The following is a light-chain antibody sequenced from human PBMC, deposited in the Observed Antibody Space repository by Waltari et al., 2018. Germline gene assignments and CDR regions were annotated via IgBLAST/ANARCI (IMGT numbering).Light chain of an antibody. CDR3: AAWDDSLKAVL. CDR1: RSNIGSYT. CDR2: VND. Sequence: QSVLTQPPSASGTPGQRVTISCYGSRSNIGSYTVDWYQHLPGTGPKLLIYVNDLRPSGVPDRFSGSKSGTSASLAISGLQSEDEAQYYCAAWDDSLKAVLFGGGTKLTVL. J-gene: IGLJ2*01. V-gene: IGLV1-44*01.